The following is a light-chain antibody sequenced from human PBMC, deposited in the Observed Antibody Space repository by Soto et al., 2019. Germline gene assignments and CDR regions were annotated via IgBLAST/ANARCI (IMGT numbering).Light chain of an antibody. CDR1: QSVSSSY. CDR3: QQYGSSQWT. CDR2: VAS. Sequence: EIVLTQSPGTLSLSPGERATLSCRASQSVSSSYLAWYQQKPGQAPRLLIYVASSRATGIPDRFSRSGSGTDFTLTISRLEPEDFAVYYCQQYGSSQWTFGQGTKVEIK. J-gene: IGKJ1*01. V-gene: IGKV3-20*01.